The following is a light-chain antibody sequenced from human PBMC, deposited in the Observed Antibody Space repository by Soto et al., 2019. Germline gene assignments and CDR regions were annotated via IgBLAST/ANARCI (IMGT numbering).Light chain of an antibody. CDR2: EVS. CDR1: SSDIGAYNY. V-gene: IGLV2-14*01. Sequence: QSALTQPASVSGSPGQSIAISCTGTSSDIGAYNYVSWYRQYPGQAPKLMIFEVSNRPSGVSNRFSGSKSVNTASLTISGLQPEDEADYYCGSYSGISTFVFGTGTKLTVL. CDR3: GSYSGISTFV. J-gene: IGLJ1*01.